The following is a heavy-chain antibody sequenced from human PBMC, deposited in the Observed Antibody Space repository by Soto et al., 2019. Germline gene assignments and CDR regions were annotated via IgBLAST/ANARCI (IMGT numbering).Heavy chain of an antibody. CDR3: AVDIVVVPAAIGDYYYGMDV. Sequence: SVKVSCKASGGTFSSYAISWVRQAPVQGLEWMGGIIPIFGTANYAQKFQGRVTITADESTSTAYTELSSLRSEDTAVYYCAVDIVVVPAAIGDYYYGMDVWGQGTTVTVSS. CDR1: GGTFSSYA. D-gene: IGHD2-2*02. V-gene: IGHV1-69*01. CDR2: IIPIFGTA. J-gene: IGHJ6*02.